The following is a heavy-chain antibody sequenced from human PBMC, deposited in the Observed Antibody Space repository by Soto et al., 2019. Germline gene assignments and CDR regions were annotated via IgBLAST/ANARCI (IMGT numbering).Heavy chain of an antibody. V-gene: IGHV4-31*03. CDR3: ARDPNYYGSGSWGLRAFDI. CDR1: GGSISSGGYY. D-gene: IGHD3-10*01. Sequence: QVQLQESGPGLVKPSQTLSLTCTVSGGSISSGGYYWSWIRQHPGKGLEWIGYIYYSGSTYYNPSLKSRVTISVATSKNHFSLKLSSVTAADTAVYYCARDPNYYGSGSWGLRAFDIWGQGTMVTVSS. J-gene: IGHJ3*02. CDR2: IYYSGST.